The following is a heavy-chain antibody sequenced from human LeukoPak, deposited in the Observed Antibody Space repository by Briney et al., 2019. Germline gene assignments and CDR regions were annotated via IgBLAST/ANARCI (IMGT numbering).Heavy chain of an antibody. J-gene: IGHJ4*02. V-gene: IGHV3-23*01. D-gene: IGHD5-18*01. Sequence: GGSLRLSCAASGLTFSSYGMSWVRQAPGKGLEWVSAIRGSGGSTYYADSVKGRFTISRDNSKNTLYLQMNSLRAEDSAVYYCAKVVGYSYVHFDYWGQGTLVTVSS. CDR1: GLTFSSYG. CDR3: AKVVGYSYVHFDY. CDR2: IRGSGGST.